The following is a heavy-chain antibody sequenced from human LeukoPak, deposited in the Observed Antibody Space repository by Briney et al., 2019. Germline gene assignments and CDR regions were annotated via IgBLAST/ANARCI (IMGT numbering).Heavy chain of an antibody. CDR3: ASEYSSSWYNWFDP. J-gene: IGHJ5*02. Sequence: PSETLSLTCTVSGGSISSYYWSWIRQPPGKGLEWIGYIYYSGSTNYNPSLKSRVTISVDTSKNQFSLKLSSVTAADTAVYYCASEYSSSWYNWFDPWGQGTLVTASS. D-gene: IGHD6-13*01. V-gene: IGHV4-59*08. CDR1: GGSISSYY. CDR2: IYYSGST.